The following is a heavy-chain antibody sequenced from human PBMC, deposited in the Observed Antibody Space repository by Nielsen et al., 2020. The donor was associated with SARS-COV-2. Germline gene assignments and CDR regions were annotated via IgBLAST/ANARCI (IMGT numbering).Heavy chain of an antibody. J-gene: IGHJ6*02. Sequence: WIRQPPGKGLVWVPRINSDGSSTSYADSVKGRFTISRDNAKNTLYLQMNSLRAEDTAVYYCARGPSTVTTYFYYYYGMDVWGQGTTVTVSS. CDR2: INSDGSST. CDR3: ARGPSTVTTYFYYYYGMDV. D-gene: IGHD4-17*01. V-gene: IGHV3-74*01.